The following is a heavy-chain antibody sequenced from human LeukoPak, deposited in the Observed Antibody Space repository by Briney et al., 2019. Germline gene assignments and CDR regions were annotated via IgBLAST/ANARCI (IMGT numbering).Heavy chain of an antibody. CDR3: ARDPSGGPANYYYMDV. CDR2: VNHSGYT. V-gene: IGHV4-34*01. Sequence: PSETLSLTSGVSGTSFTSYYWSWIRQTPGKGLEWIGEVNHSGYTNMNPSLKSRVTISVDTSKNQFSLKLSSVTAADTAVYYCARDPSGGPANYYYMDVWGKGTTVTVSS. CDR1: GTSFTSYY. D-gene: IGHD3-10*01. J-gene: IGHJ6*03.